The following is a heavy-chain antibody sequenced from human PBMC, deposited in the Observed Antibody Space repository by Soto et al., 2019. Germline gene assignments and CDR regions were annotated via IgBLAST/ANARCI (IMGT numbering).Heavy chain of an antibody. CDR3: ARTLTIWSFSDAFDI. Sequence: GGSLRLSCAASGFTFSSYSMNWVRQAPGKGLEWVSYISSSSSTIYYADSVKGRFTISRDNAKNPLYLQMNSLRAEDTAVYYCARTLTIWSFSDAFDIWGQGTMVT. J-gene: IGHJ3*02. D-gene: IGHD3-9*01. V-gene: IGHV3-48*01. CDR2: ISSSSSTI. CDR1: GFTFSSYS.